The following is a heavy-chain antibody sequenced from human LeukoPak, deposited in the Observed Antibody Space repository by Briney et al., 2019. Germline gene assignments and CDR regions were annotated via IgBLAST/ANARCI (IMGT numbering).Heavy chain of an antibody. Sequence: SGPTLVNPTQTLTLTFTFSGFSLSTSGVGVGWIRQPPGNALECLALIYWDDDKRYSPSLKSRLTITKYTSKNQVVLTMTNMDPVDTATYYCAHRKVVTLGYYFDYWGQGTLVTVSS. V-gene: IGHV2-5*02. CDR2: IYWDDDK. D-gene: IGHD4-23*01. J-gene: IGHJ4*02. CDR1: GFSLSTSGVG. CDR3: AHRKVVTLGYYFDY.